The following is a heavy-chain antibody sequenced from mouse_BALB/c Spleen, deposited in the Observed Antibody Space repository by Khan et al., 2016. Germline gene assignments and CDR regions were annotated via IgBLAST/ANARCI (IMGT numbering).Heavy chain of an antibody. CDR3: ARAGNYFDD. V-gene: IGHV9-4*02. CDR2: INTHSGVP. Sequence: QCQWGQSGPELKKPGETVRISCKASGYTFTTAGMQWVQKMPGKGLKWIGWINTHSGVPKYAEDFKGRFAFSLETSARTAYLQISNLKNEATATYFCARAGNYFDDWGQGTTLTVAS. J-gene: IGHJ2*01. D-gene: IGHD1-1*02. CDR1: GYTFTTAG.